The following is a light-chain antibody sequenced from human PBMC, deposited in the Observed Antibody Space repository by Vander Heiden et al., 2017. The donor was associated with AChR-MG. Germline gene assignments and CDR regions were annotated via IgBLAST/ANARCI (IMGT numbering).Light chain of an antibody. CDR1: SSNIGSNT. V-gene: IGLV1-44*01. CDR2: GTN. J-gene: IGLJ3*02. Sequence: QSVLTQPPSVSGTPGQRVTISCSGGSSNIGSNTVNWYQQLPATAARLPSHGTNQRPSGIPDRISGSKSGTSASLAITGLQSEDESDYYCAAWDNTLNGPVFGGGTKLTVL. CDR3: AAWDNTLNGPV.